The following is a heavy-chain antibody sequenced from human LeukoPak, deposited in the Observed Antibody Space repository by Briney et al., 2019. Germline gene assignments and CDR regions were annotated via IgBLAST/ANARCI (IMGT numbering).Heavy chain of an antibody. J-gene: IGHJ4*02. V-gene: IGHV4-59*01. CDR1: GGSISSYY. CDR3: ARDEKIRYGENHYPDLGY. D-gene: IGHD4/OR15-4a*01. Sequence: SETLSLTCTVSGGSISSYYWSWLRQPPGKGLEWIAYRHHSGSSNYNPSLESRVTVSVDMSNNQFSLRVTSVTAADTAVYYCARDEKIRYGENHYPDLGYWGQGTLVTVSS. CDR2: RHHSGSS.